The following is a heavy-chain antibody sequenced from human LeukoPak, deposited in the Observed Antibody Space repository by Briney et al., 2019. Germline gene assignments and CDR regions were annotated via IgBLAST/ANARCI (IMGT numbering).Heavy chain of an antibody. CDR3: ATGGVLYGDSQTGNS. CDR1: GLTFSSYA. V-gene: IGHV3-23*01. D-gene: IGHD4-17*01. Sequence: GGSLSLSCEASGLTFSSYAMTWLRQAPGQGLEWVSEISGSGGSTYYADSVKGRFTVSRDNSKNTLYLQMHRLRADDTAIYYCATGGVLYGDSQTGNSWGQGIRVTVSS. J-gene: IGHJ4*02. CDR2: ISGSGGST.